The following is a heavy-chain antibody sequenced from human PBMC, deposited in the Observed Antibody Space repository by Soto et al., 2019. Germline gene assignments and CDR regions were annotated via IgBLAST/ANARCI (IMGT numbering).Heavy chain of an antibody. D-gene: IGHD2-15*01. CDR3: AGVGYCSGGSCYRSRLGTHNWFDP. V-gene: IGHV1-2*02. CDR1: GYTFTGYY. J-gene: IGHJ5*02. CDR2: INPNSGCT. Sequence: ASVKVSCKASGYTFTGYYMHWVRQAPGQGLEWMGWINPNSGCTNYAQKFQGRVTMTRATSSSTAYMELSRLRSDDTAVYYCAGVGYCSGGSCYRSRLGTHNWFDPWGQGTLVTVSS.